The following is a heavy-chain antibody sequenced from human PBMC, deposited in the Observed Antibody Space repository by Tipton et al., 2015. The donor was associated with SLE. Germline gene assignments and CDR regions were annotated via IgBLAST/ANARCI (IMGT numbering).Heavy chain of an antibody. Sequence: TLSLTCTVSGGSISSSSYYWSWIRQPPGKGLEWIGYIYYSGSTNYNPSLKSRVTISVDTSKNQFSLKLSSVTAADTAVYYCARDRRYSGYGGYFQHWGQGTLVTVSS. D-gene: IGHD5-12*01. CDR3: ARDRRYSGYGGYFQH. CDR2: IYYSGST. CDR1: GGSISSSSYY. V-gene: IGHV4-61*01. J-gene: IGHJ1*01.